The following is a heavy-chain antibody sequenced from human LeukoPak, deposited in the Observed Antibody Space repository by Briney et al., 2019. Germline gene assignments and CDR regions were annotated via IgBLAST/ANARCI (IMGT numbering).Heavy chain of an antibody. J-gene: IGHJ1*01. CDR1: GFTLSSYW. CDR3: AFLPAAIIRFAEYFQH. Sequence: GGSLRLSCAASGFTLSSYWMHWVRQAPGKGLVWVSRINSDGSSTSYADSVKGRFTISRDNAKNTLYLQMNSLRAEDTAVYYCAFLPAAIIRFAEYFQHWGQGTLVTVSS. D-gene: IGHD2-2*02. CDR2: INSDGSST. V-gene: IGHV3-74*01.